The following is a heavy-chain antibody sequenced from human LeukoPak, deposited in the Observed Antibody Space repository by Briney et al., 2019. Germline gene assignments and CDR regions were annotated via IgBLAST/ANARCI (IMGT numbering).Heavy chain of an antibody. D-gene: IGHD6-19*01. V-gene: IGHV3-23*01. J-gene: IGHJ4*02. CDR3: AKASRHSSGWYYFDY. Sequence: PGGSLRLSCAASGFTFSSYAMGWVRQAPGKGLEWVSAISGSGGSTYYADSVKGRFTISRDNSKNTLYLQMNSLRAEDTAVYYCAKASRHSSGWYYFDYWGQGTLVTVSS. CDR1: GFTFSSYA. CDR2: ISGSGGST.